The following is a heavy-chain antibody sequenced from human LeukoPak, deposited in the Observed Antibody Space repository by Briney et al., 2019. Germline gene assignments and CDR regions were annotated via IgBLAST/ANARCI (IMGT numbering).Heavy chain of an antibody. V-gene: IGHV1-69*06. CDR3: AKVAGTMVFDY. CDR2: IIPNFGTA. D-gene: IGHD6-19*01. J-gene: IGHJ4*02. Sequence: EASVKVSCKASGGTLSSYAISWVRQAPGQGLEWMGGIIPNFGTANYAQKFQGRVTITADRTTSTAYMELSSLRSEDTAVYSCAKVAGTMVFDYWGQGTLVTVSS. CDR1: GGTLSSYA.